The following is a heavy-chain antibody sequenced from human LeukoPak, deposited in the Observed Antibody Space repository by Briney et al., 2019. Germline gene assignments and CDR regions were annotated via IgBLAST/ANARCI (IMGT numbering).Heavy chain of an antibody. D-gene: IGHD6-19*01. Sequence: PGGSLRLSCAASGFTFSSYGMHWVRQAPGKGLEWVAVIWYDGSNKYYADSVKGGDTISRDNSKNTLYLQMNSLRAEDTAVYYCARDNSVAGGFDYWGQGTLVTVSS. V-gene: IGHV3-33*01. CDR1: GFTFSSYG. J-gene: IGHJ4*02. CDR3: ARDNSVAGGFDY. CDR2: IWYDGSNK.